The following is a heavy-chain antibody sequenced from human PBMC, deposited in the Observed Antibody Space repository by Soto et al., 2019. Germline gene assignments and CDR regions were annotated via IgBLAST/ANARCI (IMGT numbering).Heavy chain of an antibody. CDR2: IWYDGSNK. D-gene: IGHD3-9*01. CDR3: AREDILTGYYYYYGMDV. V-gene: IGHV3-33*01. J-gene: IGHJ6*02. CDR1: GFTFSSYG. Sequence: GGSLRLSCAASGFTFSSYGMHCVRQAPGKGLEWVAVIWYDGSNKYYADSVKGRFTISRDNSKNTLYLQMNSLRAEDTAVYYCAREDILTGYYYYYGMDVWGQGTTVTVSS.